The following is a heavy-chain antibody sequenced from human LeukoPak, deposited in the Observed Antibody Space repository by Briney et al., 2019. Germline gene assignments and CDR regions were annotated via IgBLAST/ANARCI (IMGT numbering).Heavy chain of an antibody. V-gene: IGHV3-23*01. CDR3: AKDRRRVKYHYDSSGYYSFPDY. D-gene: IGHD3-22*01. Sequence: GGSLRLSCAASGFTFSSYAMSWGRQAPGKGLEWVSAISGSGGSTYYADSVKGRFTISRDNSKNTLYLQMNSLRAEDTAVYYCAKDRRRVKYHYDSSGYYSFPDYWGQGTLVTVSS. CDR1: GFTFSSYA. J-gene: IGHJ4*02. CDR2: ISGSGGST.